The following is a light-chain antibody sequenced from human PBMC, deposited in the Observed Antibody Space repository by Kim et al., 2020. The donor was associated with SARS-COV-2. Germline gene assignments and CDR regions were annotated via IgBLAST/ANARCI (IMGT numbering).Light chain of an antibody. CDR3: QQSKRSPRT. CDR2: GAS. V-gene: IGKV1-39*01. Sequence: ASVGDRVTITCRASQSVDTYLNWYQQSPGKAPKVLLYGASTLQGGVPSRFSGSGSGTEFTLTISSLEPEDFVTYFCQQSKRSPRTFGPGTKVDIK. J-gene: IGKJ1*01. CDR1: QSVDTY.